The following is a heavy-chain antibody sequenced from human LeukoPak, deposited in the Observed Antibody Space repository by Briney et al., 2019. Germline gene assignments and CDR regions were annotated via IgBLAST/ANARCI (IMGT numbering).Heavy chain of an antibody. D-gene: IGHD5-24*01. V-gene: IGHV4-61*01. J-gene: IGHJ4*02. CDR3: AREDGYNSPHYFDY. Sequence: PSETLSLTCTVSGGSISSSSYYWSWIRQPPGKGLEWIGFIFYSGSTNYNPSVKSRVTISVDTSKNQFSLKLRSVTAADTAVYYCAREDGYNSPHYFDYWGQGTLVTVSS. CDR2: IFYSGST. CDR1: GGSISSSSYY.